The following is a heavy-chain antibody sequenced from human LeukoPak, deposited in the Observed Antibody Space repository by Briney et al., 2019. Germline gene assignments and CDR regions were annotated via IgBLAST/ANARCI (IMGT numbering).Heavy chain of an antibody. CDR3: AKGRHGSGTFVLYY. V-gene: IGHV3-9*01. J-gene: IGHJ4*02. Sequence: GRSLRLSCAASGFTFDDYAMYWVRQAPGKGLEWVSGISWNSGSKSYADSVKGRFIISRDNAKNSLYLQMNSLRPEDTALYYCAKGRHGSGTFVLYYWGQGTLVTVSS. CDR1: GFTFDDYA. CDR2: ISWNSGSK. D-gene: IGHD3-10*01.